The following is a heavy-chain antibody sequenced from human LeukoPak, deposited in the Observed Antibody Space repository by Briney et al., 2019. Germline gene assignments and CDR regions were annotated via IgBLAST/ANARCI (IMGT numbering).Heavy chain of an antibody. Sequence: GASVKVSCKASGYTFTSYGISWVRQAPGQGLEWMGWISAYNGNTNYAQKLQGRVTMTTDTSTSTAYMELRSLRSDDTAVYYCARHDYGDYAVAFWFDPWGQGTLVTVSS. D-gene: IGHD4-17*01. V-gene: IGHV1-18*01. CDR1: GYTFTSYG. CDR2: ISAYNGNT. CDR3: ARHDYGDYAVAFWFDP. J-gene: IGHJ5*02.